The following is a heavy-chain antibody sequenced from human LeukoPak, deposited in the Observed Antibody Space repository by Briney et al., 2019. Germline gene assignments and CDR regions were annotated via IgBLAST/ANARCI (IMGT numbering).Heavy chain of an antibody. CDR1: GFSFSTYW. Sequence: PGGSLRLSCAASGFSFSTYWMSWVRQAPGKGLEWVANIKEDGSEKYYADSVKGRFTISRDNAKNSLYLQMNSLRAEDTAVYYCARGIGIAAAGQRYYMDVWGKGTTVTVSS. D-gene: IGHD6-13*01. CDR2: IKEDGSEK. V-gene: IGHV3-7*01. CDR3: ARGIGIAAAGQRYYMDV. J-gene: IGHJ6*03.